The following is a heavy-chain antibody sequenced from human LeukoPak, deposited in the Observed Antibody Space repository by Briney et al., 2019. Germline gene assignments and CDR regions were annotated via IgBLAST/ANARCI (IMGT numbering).Heavy chain of an antibody. D-gene: IGHD3-22*01. J-gene: IGHJ3*02. V-gene: IGHV4-59*11. Sequence: SETLSLTCTASGGSISSHYWSWIRQSPGKGLEWIGYMYDSGNTNYNPPLTSRVTISVDTSKNQFSLKLRSVTAADTAFYYCARGTSGYYTGAFDIWGQGTRVTVSS. CDR2: MYDSGNT. CDR1: GGSISSHY. CDR3: ARGTSGYYTGAFDI.